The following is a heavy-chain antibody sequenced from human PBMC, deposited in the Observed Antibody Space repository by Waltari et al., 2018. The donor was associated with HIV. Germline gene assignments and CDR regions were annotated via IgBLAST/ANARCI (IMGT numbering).Heavy chain of an antibody. CDR3: ARLEGLRGGDLIDS. V-gene: IGHV4-39*01. CDR2: IYYRGST. CDR1: GGSISSTYHY. Sequence: QLQLQESGPGLVKPSETLSLTCTVSGGSISSTYHYWGWIRQPPGTGLEWIGSIYYRGSTYYNPSLKSRVTISVDTSKNQFSLKLSSVTAADTAVYYCARLEGLRGGDLIDSWGQGTLVTVSS. J-gene: IGHJ4*02. D-gene: IGHD2-21*02.